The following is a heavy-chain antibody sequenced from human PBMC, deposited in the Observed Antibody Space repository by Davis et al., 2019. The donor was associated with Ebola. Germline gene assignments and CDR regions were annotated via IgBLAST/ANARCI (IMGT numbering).Heavy chain of an antibody. J-gene: IGHJ4*02. V-gene: IGHV3-23*01. D-gene: IGHD3-22*01. CDR1: GFTFSSYA. CDR3: AKGITPWGVVVIFGGDY. CDR2: ISGSGGST. Sequence: GGSLRLSCAASGFTFSSYAMSWVRQAPGTGLEWVSTISGSGGSTYYADSVKGRFTISRDNSKNTLYLQMNSLRAEDTAVYYCAKGITPWGVVVIFGGDYWGQGTLVTVSS.